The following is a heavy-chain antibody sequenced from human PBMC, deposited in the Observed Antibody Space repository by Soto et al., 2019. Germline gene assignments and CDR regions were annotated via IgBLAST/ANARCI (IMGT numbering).Heavy chain of an antibody. J-gene: IGHJ3*02. CDR1: GYTFTSYD. D-gene: IGHD1-26*01. CDR2: MNPNSGNT. Sequence: ASVKVSCKASGYTFTSYDINWVRQATGQGLEWMGWMNPNSGNTGYAQKFQGRVTMTRNTSISTAYLQWSSLKASDTAMYYCARHRSTSYLDAFDIWGQGTMVTVSS. V-gene: IGHV1-8*01. CDR3: ARHRSTSYLDAFDI.